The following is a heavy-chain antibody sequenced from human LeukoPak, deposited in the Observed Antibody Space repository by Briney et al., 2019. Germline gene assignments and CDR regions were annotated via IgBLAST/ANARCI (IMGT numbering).Heavy chain of an antibody. CDR2: ISGSGGEK. Sequence: GGSLRLSCAASGFNFATFRMTWVRQSPGKGLEWVSAISGSGGEKYYADSVKGRFTISRDNSRNTLYLDMTSLRSEDSGVYYCAKKRAPLGYFFHYMDVWGKGTTVTVSS. CDR3: AKKRAPLGYFFHYMDV. D-gene: IGHD2-21*01. J-gene: IGHJ6*03. V-gene: IGHV3-23*01. CDR1: GFNFATFR.